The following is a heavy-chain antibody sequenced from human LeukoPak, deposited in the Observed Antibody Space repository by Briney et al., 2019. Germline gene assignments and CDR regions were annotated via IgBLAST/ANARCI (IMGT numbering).Heavy chain of an antibody. CDR2: INHSGST. V-gene: IGHV4-34*01. J-gene: IGHJ4*02. Sequence: SETLSLTCAVYGGSFSGYYWSWIRQPPGKGLEWIGEINHSGSTNYNPSLKSRVTISVDTSKNQFSLKLRSVTAADTAVYYCGRGRVYRRERKYCSGGGCPPRRESYFASWGQGTLV. CDR3: GRGRVYRRERKYCSGGGCPPRRESYFAS. CDR1: GGSFSGYY. D-gene: IGHD2-15*01.